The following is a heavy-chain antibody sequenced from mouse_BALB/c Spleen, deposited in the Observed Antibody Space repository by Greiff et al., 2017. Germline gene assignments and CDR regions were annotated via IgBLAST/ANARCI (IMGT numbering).Heavy chain of an antibody. CDR3: ARLYDGYYWYFDV. V-gene: IGHV1-7*01. J-gene: IGHJ1*01. CDR2: INPSTGYT. Sequence: QVQLKESGAELAKPGASVKMSCKASGYTFTSYWMHWVKQRPGQGLEWIGYINPSTGYTEYNQKFKDKATLTADKSSSTAYMQLSSLTSEDSAVYYCARLYDGYYWYFDVWGAGTTVTVSS. CDR1: GYTFTSYW. D-gene: IGHD2-3*01.